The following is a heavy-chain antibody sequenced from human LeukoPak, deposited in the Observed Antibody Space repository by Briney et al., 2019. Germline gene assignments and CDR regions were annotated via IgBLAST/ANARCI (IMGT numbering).Heavy chain of an antibody. V-gene: IGHV4-31*03. CDR3: ARAGISYDFDY. D-gene: IGHD3-10*01. Sequence: SETLSLTCTVSGVSISSGGYYWSWVRQHPGKGLEWMGYIYYGGSTYYDPSLKSRVTISVDTSKNQFSLKLSSVTAADTAVYYCARAGISYDFDYWGQGTLVTVSS. CDR2: IYYGGST. CDR1: GVSISSGGYY. J-gene: IGHJ4*02.